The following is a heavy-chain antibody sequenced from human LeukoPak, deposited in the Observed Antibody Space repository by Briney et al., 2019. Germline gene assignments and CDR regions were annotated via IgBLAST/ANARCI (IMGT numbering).Heavy chain of an antibody. CDR3: ARDVFEYSSSISWFDP. D-gene: IGHD6-6*01. J-gene: IGHJ5*02. CDR2: ISSSSSYI. Sequence: KSGGSLRLSCAASGFTFSSYSMNWVRQAPGKGLEWVSSISSSSSYIYYADSVKGRFTISRDNAKNSLYLQMNSLRAEDTAVYYCARDVFEYSSSISWFDPWGQGTLVTVSS. V-gene: IGHV3-21*01. CDR1: GFTFSSYS.